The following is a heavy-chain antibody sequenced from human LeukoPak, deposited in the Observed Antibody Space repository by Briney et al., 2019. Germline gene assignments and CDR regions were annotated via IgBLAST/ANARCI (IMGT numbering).Heavy chain of an antibody. CDR1: GFSLSGYW. CDR3: ARECIDGYYESSGYDL. Sequence: GGSLRLTCAASGFSLSGYWMTWVRQAPGKGLEWVANIKDDGSRKHDVDSARGRFTISRDNAKNSLYLDMNSLRAEDTAVYYCARECIDGYYESSGYDLWGQGTLVTVSS. V-gene: IGHV3-7*01. J-gene: IGHJ4*02. CDR2: IKDDGSRK. D-gene: IGHD3-22*01.